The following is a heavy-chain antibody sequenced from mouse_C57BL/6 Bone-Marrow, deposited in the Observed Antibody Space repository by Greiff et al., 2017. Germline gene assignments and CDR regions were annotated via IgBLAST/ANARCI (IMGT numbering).Heavy chain of an antibody. CDR3: AILLLRFYYAMDY. V-gene: IGHV1-55*01. CDR1: GYTFTSYW. Sequence: QVQLQQPGAELVKPGASVKMSCKASGYTFTSYWITWVKQRPGQGLEWIGDIYPGSGSTNYNEKFKSKATLTVDTSSSTAYMQLSSLPAEDSAVYYCAILLLRFYYAMDYWGQGTSVTVSS. D-gene: IGHD1-1*01. J-gene: IGHJ4*01. CDR2: IYPGSGST.